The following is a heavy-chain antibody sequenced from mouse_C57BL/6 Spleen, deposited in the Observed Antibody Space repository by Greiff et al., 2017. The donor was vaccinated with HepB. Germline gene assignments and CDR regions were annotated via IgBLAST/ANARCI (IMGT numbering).Heavy chain of an antibody. Sequence: EVMLVESGGGLVKPGGSLKLSCAASGFTFSDYGMHWVRQAPEKGLEWVAYISSGSSTIYYADTVKGRFTISRDNAKNTLFLQMTSLRSEDTAMYYCARVGYGSSFYWYFDVWGTGTTVTVSS. J-gene: IGHJ1*03. D-gene: IGHD1-1*01. V-gene: IGHV5-17*01. CDR1: GFTFSDYG. CDR2: ISSGSSTI. CDR3: ARVGYGSSFYWYFDV.